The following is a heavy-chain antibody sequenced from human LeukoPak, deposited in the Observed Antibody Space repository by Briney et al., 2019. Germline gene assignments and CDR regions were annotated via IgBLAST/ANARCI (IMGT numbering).Heavy chain of an antibody. D-gene: IGHD3-10*01. CDR2: IKSKTDGGAA. J-gene: IGHJ4*02. CDR1: GFTFTNAW. V-gene: IGHV3-15*01. Sequence: GGSLRLSCAVSGFTFTNAWMSWVRQAPGKGLEWVGRIKSKTDGGAADYAAPVKGRFTISRDDSKNTLYLQMNSLKTEDTAVYYCTDGSGSYYRIFDCWGXGTLVTVSS. CDR3: TDGSGSYYRIFDC.